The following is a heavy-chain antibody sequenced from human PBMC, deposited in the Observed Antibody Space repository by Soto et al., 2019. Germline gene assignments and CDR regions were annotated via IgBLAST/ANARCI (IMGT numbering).Heavy chain of an antibody. V-gene: IGHV4-39*01. Sequence: SETLSLTCTVSGGSISSSSYYWGWIRQPPGKGLEWIGSIYYSGSTYYNPSLKSRVTISVDTSKNQFSLKLSPVTAADTAVYYCARHDSYGDPGDYYFDYWGQGTLVTVSS. CDR2: IYYSGST. D-gene: IGHD4-17*01. CDR3: ARHDSYGDPGDYYFDY. J-gene: IGHJ4*02. CDR1: GGSISSSSYY.